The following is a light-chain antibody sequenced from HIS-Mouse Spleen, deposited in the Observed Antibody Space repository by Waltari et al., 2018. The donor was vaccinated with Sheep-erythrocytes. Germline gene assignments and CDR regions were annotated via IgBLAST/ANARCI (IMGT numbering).Light chain of an antibody. V-gene: IGLV2-14*01. CDR2: EVS. Sequence: QSALTQPASVSGSPGQSITISCTGTSSDVGGYNYVSWYQQHPGKAPKLMIYEVSNRPSGVANRLSGSKSGNTASRTISGLQAEDEADYYCCSYAGSYNHVFATRTKVTVL. J-gene: IGLJ1*01. CDR1: SSDVGGYNY. CDR3: CSYAGSYNHV.